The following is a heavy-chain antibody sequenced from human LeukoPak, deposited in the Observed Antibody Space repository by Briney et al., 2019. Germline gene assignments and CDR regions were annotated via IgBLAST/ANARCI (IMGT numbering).Heavy chain of an antibody. D-gene: IGHD3-22*01. CDR1: GGSISSYY. CDR2: IYYSGST. CDR3: ARRPPTYYYDSSGFCCDAFDI. J-gene: IGHJ3*02. Sequence: PSETLSLTCTVSGGSISSYYWSWIRQPPGKGLEWIGYIYYSGSTNYNPSLKSRVTISVDTSKNQFSLKLSSVTAADTAVYYCARRPPTYYYDSSGFCCDAFDIWGQGTMVTVSS. V-gene: IGHV4-59*01.